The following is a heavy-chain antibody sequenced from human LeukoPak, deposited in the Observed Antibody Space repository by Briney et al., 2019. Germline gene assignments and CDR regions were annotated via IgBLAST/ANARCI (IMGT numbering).Heavy chain of an antibody. CDR3: AISKYYDILIGYRNIPSSWFDP. J-gene: IGHJ5*02. Sequence: PSETLSLTCAVYGGSFSGYYWSWIRQPPGKGLEWIGEINHSGSTNYNPSLKSRVTISAETSKNRSSRMLSSVTSADTAVYYCAISKYYDILIGYRNIPSSWFDPWGQGTLVTVSS. CDR1: GGSFSGYY. D-gene: IGHD3-9*01. V-gene: IGHV4-34*01. CDR2: INHSGST.